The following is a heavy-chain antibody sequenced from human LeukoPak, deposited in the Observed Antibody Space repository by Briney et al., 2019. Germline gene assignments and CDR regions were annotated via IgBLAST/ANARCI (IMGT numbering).Heavy chain of an antibody. CDR2: ISGSGGST. CDR3: AKDGGPGGYSYGFLGY. J-gene: IGHJ4*02. CDR1: GFTFSSYA. Sequence: GGSLRLSCAASGFTFSSYAMSWVRQAPGKGLEWVSAISGSGGSTHYADSVKGRFTISRDNSKNTLYLQMNSLRAEDTAVYYCAKDGGPGGYSYGFLGYWGQGTLVTVSS. V-gene: IGHV3-23*01. D-gene: IGHD5-18*01.